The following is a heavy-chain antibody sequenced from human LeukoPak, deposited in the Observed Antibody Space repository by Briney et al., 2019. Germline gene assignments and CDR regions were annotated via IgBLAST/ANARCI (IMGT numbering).Heavy chain of an antibody. CDR2: IYYSGST. D-gene: IGHD5-18*01. Sequence: PSETLSLTCTVSGGSISSYYWSWIRQPPGKGLEWIGYIYYSGSTNYNPSLKSRVTISVDTSKNQFSLKLSSVTAADTAVYYCARVYSGYSYGHFDYWGQGTLVTVSS. V-gene: IGHV4-59*01. CDR3: ARVYSGYSYGHFDY. CDR1: GGSISSYY. J-gene: IGHJ4*02.